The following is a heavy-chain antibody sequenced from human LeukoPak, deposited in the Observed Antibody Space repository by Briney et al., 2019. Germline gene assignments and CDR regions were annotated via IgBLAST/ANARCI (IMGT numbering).Heavy chain of an antibody. CDR2: IYTSENT. CDR3: ARDFYPRWSDP. D-gene: IGHD2/OR15-2a*01. J-gene: IGHJ5*02. CDR1: GGSISSGSFY. V-gene: IGHV4-61*02. Sequence: PSQTLSLTCTVSGGSISSGSFYWSWIRQPAGKGLEWIGRIYTSENTDYNPSLKSRVTISVDTSKNQFSLKLSSVTAADTAVYYCARDFYPRWSDPWGQGTLVTVSS.